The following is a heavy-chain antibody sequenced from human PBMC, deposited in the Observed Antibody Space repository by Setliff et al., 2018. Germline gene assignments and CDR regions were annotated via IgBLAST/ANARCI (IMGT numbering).Heavy chain of an antibody. CDR2: IFYRGTT. CDR3: ARYNSSAACFDL. D-gene: IGHD1-20*01. Sequence: PSETLSLTCDVSGYSISSGYYWGWIRQPPGRGLEWIGTIFYRGTTYYNPSLKSPVTISLDASKKRFSLMLRSVTAADTAIYYCARYNSSAACFDLWGPGTLVTVSS. V-gene: IGHV4-38-2*01. CDR1: GYSISSGYY. J-gene: IGHJ5*02.